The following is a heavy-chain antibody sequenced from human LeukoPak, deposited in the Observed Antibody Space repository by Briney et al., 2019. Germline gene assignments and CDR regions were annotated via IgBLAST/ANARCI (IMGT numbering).Heavy chain of an antibody. CDR2: IYHSGST. V-gene: IGHV4-38-2*02. CDR3: ARDRVGYCSGGSCYSGDAFDI. D-gene: IGHD2-15*01. Sequence: PSETLSLTCTVSGYSISSGYYWGWIRQPPGKGLEWIGSIYHSGSTYYNPSLKSRVTISVDTSKNQFSLKLSSVTAADTAVYYCARDRVGYCSGGSCYSGDAFDIWGQGTMVTVSS. CDR1: GYSISSGYY. J-gene: IGHJ3*02.